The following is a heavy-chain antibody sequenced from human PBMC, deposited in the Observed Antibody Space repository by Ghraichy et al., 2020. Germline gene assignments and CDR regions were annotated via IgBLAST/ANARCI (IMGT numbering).Heavy chain of an antibody. CDR1: GFTFSAYA. CDR3: AKDIRGRGSYGWFDP. Sequence: GGSLRLSCAASGFTFSAYAMGWVRQAPGRGLEWVSSISENGGNTYYADSVKGRFAISRDNSKNTLYLQMNSLRVEDTAVYSCAKDIRGRGSYGWFDPWGQGTLVTVSS. D-gene: IGHD1-26*01. J-gene: IGHJ5*02. CDR2: ISENGGNT. V-gene: IGHV3-23*01.